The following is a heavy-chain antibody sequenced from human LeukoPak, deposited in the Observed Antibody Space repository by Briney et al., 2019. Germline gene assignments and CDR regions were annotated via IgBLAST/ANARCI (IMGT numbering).Heavy chain of an antibody. V-gene: IGHV3-23*01. Sequence: GGSLRLSCAASGFTFSSYAVSWVRQAPGKGLEWVSSISGSGGSTYSADSVKGRFTISRDNSKNTLYLQMNSLGAEDTALYYCAKDRSCTNDICRGDFDYWGQGTLVTVSS. CDR3: AKDRSCTNDICRGDFDY. CDR2: ISGSGGST. D-gene: IGHD2-8*01. J-gene: IGHJ4*02. CDR1: GFTFSSYA.